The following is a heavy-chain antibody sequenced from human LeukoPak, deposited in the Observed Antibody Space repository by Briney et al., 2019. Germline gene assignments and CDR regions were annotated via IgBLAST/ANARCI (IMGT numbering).Heavy chain of an antibody. D-gene: IGHD3-3*01. V-gene: IGHV3-30*18. CDR2: ISYDGSNK. CDR3: AKETYDFWSGYFPLPVDY. CDR1: GFTFSSYG. J-gene: IGHJ4*02. Sequence: GGSLRLSCAASGFTFSSYGMHWVRQAPGKGLEWVAVISYDGSNKYYADSVKGRFTISRDNSKNTLYLQMNSLRAEDTAVYYCAKETYDFWSGYFPLPVDYWGQGTLVTVSS.